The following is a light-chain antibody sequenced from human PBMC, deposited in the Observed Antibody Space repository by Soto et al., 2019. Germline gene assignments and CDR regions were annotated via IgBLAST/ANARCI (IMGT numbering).Light chain of an antibody. J-gene: IGKJ1*01. CDR2: DAS. Sequence: EIVFTQSPATLSLSPGERATLSCRASQSVSSYLAWYQQKPGQAPRLLIYDASNRATGIPARFSGSGSGTDFTLTLSSLEPEDFAVYYCQQRSNWPRTLGQGTKVDIK. CDR1: QSVSSY. CDR3: QQRSNWPRT. V-gene: IGKV3-11*01.